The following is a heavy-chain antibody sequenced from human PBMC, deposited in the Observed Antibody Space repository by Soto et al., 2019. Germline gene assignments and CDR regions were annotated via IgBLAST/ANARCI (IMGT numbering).Heavy chain of an antibody. Sequence: ASVKVSCKASGYTFTSYAMHWVRQAPGQRLEWMGWINAGNGNTKYSQKFQGRVTITRDTSASTACMELSSLRSEDTAVYYCARAHYDILTGYSLNWFEPWGQGTLVTVSS. J-gene: IGHJ5*02. CDR2: INAGNGNT. V-gene: IGHV1-3*01. CDR1: GYTFTSYA. D-gene: IGHD3-9*01. CDR3: ARAHYDILTGYSLNWFEP.